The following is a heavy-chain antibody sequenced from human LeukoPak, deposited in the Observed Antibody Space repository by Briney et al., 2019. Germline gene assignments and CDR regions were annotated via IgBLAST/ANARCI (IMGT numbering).Heavy chain of an antibody. CDR2: ISDSGGST. CDR3: AKRGVVIRVILVGFHKEAYYFDS. Sequence: PGGSLRLSCAVSGITLSNYGMSWVRQAPGKGLEWVAGISDSGGSTNYVDSVKGRFTISRDSPKNTLYLQMTSLRAEDTAVYFCAKRGVVIRVILVGFHKEAYYFDSWGQGALVTVSS. D-gene: IGHD3-22*01. J-gene: IGHJ4*02. CDR1: GITLSNYG. V-gene: IGHV3-23*01.